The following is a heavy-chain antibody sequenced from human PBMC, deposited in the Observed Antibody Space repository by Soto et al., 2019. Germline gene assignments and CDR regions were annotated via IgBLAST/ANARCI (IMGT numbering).Heavy chain of an antibody. D-gene: IGHD3-10*01. CDR3: ARDLGSGIDYYGMDV. CDR2: IWYDGSNK. Sequence: PWGSLILSCASSGFTFSSYGMHWVRQAPGKGLEWVAVIWYDGSNKYYADSVKGQFTISIDNSKNTLYLQMNSLRAEDTAVYYCARDLGSGIDYYGMDVWGQGTPVTVSS. V-gene: IGHV3-33*01. CDR1: GFTFSSYG. J-gene: IGHJ6*01.